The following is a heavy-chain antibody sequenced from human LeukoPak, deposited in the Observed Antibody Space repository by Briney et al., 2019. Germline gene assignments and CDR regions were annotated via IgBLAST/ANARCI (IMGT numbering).Heavy chain of an antibody. CDR1: GGSISSYY. CDR3: AREGARQQLAHFDY. D-gene: IGHD6-13*01. CDR2: IYYSGST. V-gene: IGHV4-59*01. Sequence: PSETLSLTCTVSGGSISSYYWSWIRQPPGKGLEWIGYIYYSGSTNYNPSLKSRVTISVDTSKNQFSLKLSSVTAADTAVYYCAREGARQQLAHFDYWGQGTLVTVSS. J-gene: IGHJ4*02.